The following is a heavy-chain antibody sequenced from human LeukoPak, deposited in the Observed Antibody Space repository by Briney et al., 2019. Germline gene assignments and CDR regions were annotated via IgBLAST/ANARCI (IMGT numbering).Heavy chain of an antibody. V-gene: IGHV3-30-3*01. D-gene: IGHD2-2*02. CDR1: GFTFSSYA. CDR3: TTLDIVVVPAAIFPSGY. Sequence: GGSLRLSCAASGFTFSSYAMHWVRQAPGKGLEWVAVISYDGSNKYYADSVKGRFTISRDNSKNTLYLQMNSLRAEDTAVYYCTTLDIVVVPAAIFPSGYWGQGTLVTVSS. J-gene: IGHJ4*02. CDR2: ISYDGSNK.